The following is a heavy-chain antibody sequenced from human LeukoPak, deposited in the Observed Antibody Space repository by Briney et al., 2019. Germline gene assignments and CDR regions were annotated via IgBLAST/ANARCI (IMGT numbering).Heavy chain of an antibody. CDR1: GGSISSYY. V-gene: IGHV4-59*01. CDR2: IYYSGST. J-gene: IGHJ4*02. CDR3: ARDTRGGENFDY. Sequence: SETLSLTCTVSGGSISSYYWSWIRQPPGKGLEWIGYIYYSGSTNYNPSLKSRVTISVDTFKNQFSLKLSSVTAADTAVYYCARDTRGGENFDYWGQGTLVTVSS. D-gene: IGHD2-21*01.